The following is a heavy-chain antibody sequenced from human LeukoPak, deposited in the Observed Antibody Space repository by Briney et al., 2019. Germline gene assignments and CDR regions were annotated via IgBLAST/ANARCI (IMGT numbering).Heavy chain of an antibody. V-gene: IGHV1-69*04. CDR3: ARDQKVGATPYFGMDV. J-gene: IGHJ6*02. CDR2: IIPMLGTV. CDR1: GGTFSSYA. D-gene: IGHD1-26*01. Sequence: SVKVSCKASGGTFSSYAINWVRQAPGQGLEWMGRIIPMLGTVNYAQKFQGRVTIITDKFTSTAYMELSSLRSEDTAMYYCARDQKVGATPYFGMDVWGQGTTVTVSS.